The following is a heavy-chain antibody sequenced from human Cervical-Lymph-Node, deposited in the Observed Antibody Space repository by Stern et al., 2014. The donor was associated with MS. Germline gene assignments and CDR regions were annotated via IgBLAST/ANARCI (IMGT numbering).Heavy chain of an antibody. CDR1: GFTFSSYT. J-gene: IGHJ4*02. D-gene: IGHD7-27*01. CDR3: ARGDTGDFDF. V-gene: IGHV3-21*01. CDR2: ISSSSRYI. Sequence: EMQLVESGGGLVKPGGSLRLSCAASGFTFSSYTMNWVRQAPGKGLEWVSSISSSSRYIYYADSEKGRFTISRDNAKNTLFLQMNSLRAEDTAMYFCARGDTGDFDFWGQGTLVTVSS.